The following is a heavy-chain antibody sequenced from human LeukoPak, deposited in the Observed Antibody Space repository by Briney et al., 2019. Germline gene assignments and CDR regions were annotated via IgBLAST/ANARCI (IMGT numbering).Heavy chain of an antibody. D-gene: IGHD1-26*01. Sequence: ASVKVSCKASGYTFTDYYIHWVRQAPGQRLEWMGLIHPRSSDTYFAQKFRGRVTMTRDTSISTVYMELNRLTSDDTAVYYCARDYSGSYDYWAQGTLVTISS. V-gene: IGHV1-2*06. CDR3: ARDYSGSYDY. J-gene: IGHJ4*02. CDR1: GYTFTDYY. CDR2: IHPRSSDT.